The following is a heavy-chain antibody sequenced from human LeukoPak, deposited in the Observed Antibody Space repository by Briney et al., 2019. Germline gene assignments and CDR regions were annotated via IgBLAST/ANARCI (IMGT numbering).Heavy chain of an antibody. CDR2: ISSSSSYI. CDR3: ARDPERMDV. D-gene: IGHD1-14*01. J-gene: IGHJ6*02. V-gene: IGHV3-21*01. Sequence: NPGGSLRLSCAASGFTFSSYSMNWVRQAPGKGLEWVSSISSSSSYIYXADSVKGRFTISRDNAKNSLYLQMNSLRAEDTAVYYXARDPERMDVWGQGTTVTVSS. CDR1: GFTFSSYS.